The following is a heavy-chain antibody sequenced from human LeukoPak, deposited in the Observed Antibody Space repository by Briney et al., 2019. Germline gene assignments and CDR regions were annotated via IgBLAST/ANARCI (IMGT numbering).Heavy chain of an antibody. D-gene: IGHD3-3*01. CDR1: GGSISSCY. V-gene: IGHV4-59*01. J-gene: IGHJ4*02. CDR3: ARGRHDFWSGYLLSYYFDY. Sequence: SETLCLTCTVSGGSISSCYWSWIRQPPGKGLEWIGYIYYSGSTNYNPSLKSRVTISVDTSKNQFSLKLSSVTAADTAVYYCARGRHDFWSGYLLSYYFDYWGQGTLVTVSS. CDR2: IYYSGST.